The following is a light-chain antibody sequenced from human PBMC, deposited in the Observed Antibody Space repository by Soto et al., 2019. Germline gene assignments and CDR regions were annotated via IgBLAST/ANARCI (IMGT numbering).Light chain of an antibody. V-gene: IGKV1-5*03. CDR3: QQYNTYPYT. J-gene: IGKJ2*01. Sequence: DIQMTQFPSTLSASVGDRVTITCRASQSFSSWLAWYQQKPGKAPKLLIYKTSSLESGVPSRFSGSGSGTEFTLTISSLQPDDFATYYCQQYNTYPYTCGQGTKLELK. CDR2: KTS. CDR1: QSFSSW.